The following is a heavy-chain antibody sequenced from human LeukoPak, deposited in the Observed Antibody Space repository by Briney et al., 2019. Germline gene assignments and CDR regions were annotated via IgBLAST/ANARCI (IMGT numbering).Heavy chain of an antibody. V-gene: IGHV3-23*01. CDR1: GFTFSSYA. CDR3: AKRVVVTATKYFDY. Sequence: GGSLRLSCAASGFTFSSYAMSWVRQAPGKGLEWVSAISGSGDSTYYADSVKGRFTISRDNSRNTLYLQMNNLRAEDTAVHYCAKRVVVTATKYFDYWGQGALVTVSS. J-gene: IGHJ4*02. CDR2: ISGSGDST. D-gene: IGHD2-21*02.